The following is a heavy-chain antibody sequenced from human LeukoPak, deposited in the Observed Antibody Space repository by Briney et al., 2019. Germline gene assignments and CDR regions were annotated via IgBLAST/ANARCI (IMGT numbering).Heavy chain of an antibody. CDR1: GDSISSFH. V-gene: IGHV4-59*12. CDR2: IYYSGST. J-gene: IGHJ4*02. Sequence: PSETLSLTCTVSGDSISSFHWSWIRQPPGKGLEWIGYIYYSGSTNYNPSLKSRVTISVDTSKNQFSLKLSSVTAADTAVYYCAGSSSWYVGDYWGQGTLVTVSS. CDR3: AGSSSWYVGDY. D-gene: IGHD6-13*01.